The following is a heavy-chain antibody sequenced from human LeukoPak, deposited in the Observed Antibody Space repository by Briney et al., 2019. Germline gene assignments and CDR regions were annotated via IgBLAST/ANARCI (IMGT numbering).Heavy chain of an antibody. Sequence: ASVKVSCKASGYTFTSYYMHWLRQAPGQGLEWMGIINPSGGSTSYAQKFQGRVIMTRDMSTSTVYMELSSLRSEDTAVYYCARGGMATIDYWGQGTLVTVSS. V-gene: IGHV1-46*01. CDR1: GYTFTSYY. J-gene: IGHJ4*02. CDR2: INPSGGST. D-gene: IGHD5-24*01. CDR3: ARGGMATIDY.